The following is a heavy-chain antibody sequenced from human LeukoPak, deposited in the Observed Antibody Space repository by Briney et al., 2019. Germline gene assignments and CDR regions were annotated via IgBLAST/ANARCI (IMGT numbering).Heavy chain of an antibody. V-gene: IGHV4-59*12. J-gene: IGHJ3*02. CDR1: GGSISSYY. D-gene: IGHD3-16*01. CDR3: ARDLRSPRAFDI. Sequence: SETLSLTCTVSGGSISSYYWSWIRQPPGKGLEWIGYIYYSGSTNYNPSLKSRVTISVDTSKNQFSLKLSSVTAADTAVYYCARDLRSPRAFDIWGQGTMVTVSS. CDR2: IYYSGST.